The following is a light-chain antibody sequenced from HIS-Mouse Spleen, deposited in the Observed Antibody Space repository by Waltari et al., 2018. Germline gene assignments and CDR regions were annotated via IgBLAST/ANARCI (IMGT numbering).Light chain of an antibody. CDR2: GKN. Sequence: SSELTQDPAVSVALGQTVRITCQGDSLRSSLASMYQQKPGQAPVLVIYGKNNRPSGIPDRFSGSSSGNTASLTITGTQAEDEADYYCNSRDSSGNHVVFGGGTKLTVL. CDR3: NSRDSSGNHVV. V-gene: IGLV3-19*01. CDR1: SLRSSL. J-gene: IGLJ2*01.